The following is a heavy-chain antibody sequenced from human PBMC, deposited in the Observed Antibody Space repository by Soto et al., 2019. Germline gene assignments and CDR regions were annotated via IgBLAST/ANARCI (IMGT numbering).Heavy chain of an antibody. D-gene: IGHD2-2*01. Sequence: EVQLLESGGDLVQPGGSLRLSCAASGFTFTNYLMTWVRQAPGEGLEWVSAIDKSGGDTYYADSVKGRVTISRDNSKNTLYLQMNGLSAEDAALYYCAKDTYSRSWYFWGQGTVVSVSS. CDR2: IDKSGGDT. CDR1: GFTFTNYL. J-gene: IGHJ4*02. CDR3: AKDTYSRSWYF. V-gene: IGHV3-23*05.